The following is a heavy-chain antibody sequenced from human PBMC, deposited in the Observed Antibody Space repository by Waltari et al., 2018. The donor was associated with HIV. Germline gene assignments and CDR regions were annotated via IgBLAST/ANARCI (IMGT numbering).Heavy chain of an antibody. CDR2: ISSSSSTI. J-gene: IGHJ4*02. D-gene: IGHD3-22*01. V-gene: IGHV3-48*01. CDR1: ALHFTRYG. CDR3: ARETYYYDSSGPYFDY. Sequence: VQLVESGGGLVQPGGSLRLSCAAPALHFTRYGMHWVRQAPGKGLEWVSFISSSSSTIYYADSVKGRFTISRDNAKNSLYLQMNSLRAEDTAVYYCARETYYYDSSGPYFDYWGQGTLVTVSS.